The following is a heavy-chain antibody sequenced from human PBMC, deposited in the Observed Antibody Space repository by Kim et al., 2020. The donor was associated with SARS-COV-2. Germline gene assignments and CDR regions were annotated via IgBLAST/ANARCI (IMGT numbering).Heavy chain of an antibody. J-gene: IGHJ3*02. CDR3: AREFPRKGDAFDI. V-gene: IGHV1-3*01. Sequence: YSQKFQGRVTITRDTSASTAYMELSSLRSEDTAVYYCAREFPRKGDAFDIWGQGTMVTVSS.